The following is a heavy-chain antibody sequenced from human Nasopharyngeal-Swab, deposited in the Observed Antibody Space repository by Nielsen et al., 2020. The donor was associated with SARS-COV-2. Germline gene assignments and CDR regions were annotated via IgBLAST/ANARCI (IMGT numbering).Heavy chain of an antibody. CDR1: GFAFSRHG. Sequence: GASLKICCAASGFAFSRHGMNWGRQAPGKGLEWVSFISSSGSYIYYADSVKGRFTISRDNAKDSLYLQMNRLRVEDTAVYYCARVQQIYAISLNYYGMDVWGQGTTVTVSS. D-gene: IGHD2-8*01. CDR2: ISSSGSYI. J-gene: IGHJ6*02. CDR3: ARVQQIYAISLNYYGMDV. V-gene: IGHV3-21*04.